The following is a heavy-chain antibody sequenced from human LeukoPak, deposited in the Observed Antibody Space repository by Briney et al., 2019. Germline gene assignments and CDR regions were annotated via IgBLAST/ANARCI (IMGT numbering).Heavy chain of an antibody. CDR1: GGSFSGYY. D-gene: IGHD4-23*01. Sequence: SETLSLTCAVYGGSFSGYYWSWIRQRPGKGLEWIGEINHSGSTNYNPSLKSRVTISVDTPKNQFSLKLSSVTAADTAVYYCARDRLRWYPYYYYGMDVWGQGTTVTVSS. CDR3: ARDRLRWYPYYYYGMDV. CDR2: INHSGST. V-gene: IGHV4-34*01. J-gene: IGHJ6*02.